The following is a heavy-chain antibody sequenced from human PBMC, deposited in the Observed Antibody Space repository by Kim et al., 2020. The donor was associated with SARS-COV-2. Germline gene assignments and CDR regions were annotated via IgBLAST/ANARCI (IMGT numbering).Heavy chain of an antibody. Sequence: SETLSLNCSVYGASFRDYYWTWIRQFPGKGLEWIGEINHSGRTHYNPSLKSRVTISVGTSETQFSLNLRAATAADTAVYYCATYPSTYGSGGLFDYWGQGTRVTVSS. CDR3: ATYPSTYGSGGLFDY. CDR2: INHSGRT. J-gene: IGHJ4*02. D-gene: IGHD3-10*01. CDR1: GASFRDYY. V-gene: IGHV4-34*01.